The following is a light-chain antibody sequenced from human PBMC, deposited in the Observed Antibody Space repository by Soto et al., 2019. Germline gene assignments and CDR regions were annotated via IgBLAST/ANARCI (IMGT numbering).Light chain of an antibody. V-gene: IGKV4-1*01. J-gene: IGKJ2*01. CDR3: QQYYSTPYT. CDR2: WAS. Sequence: DIVMTQSPDSLAVSLGERATINCKSNQTLLYSSNNKNYLAWYQQKLGQPPKLLIYWASTRESGVPDRFSGSGSGTDFTLTISSLQAEDVAVYYCQQYYSTPYTFGQGTKLEIK. CDR1: QTLLYSSNNKNY.